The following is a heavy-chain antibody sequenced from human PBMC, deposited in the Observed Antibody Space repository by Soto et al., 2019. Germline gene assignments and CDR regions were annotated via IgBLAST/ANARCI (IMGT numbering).Heavy chain of an antibody. J-gene: IGHJ5*02. Sequence: QVQLRESGPGLVKPSQTLSLTCSVSGASVAGGSYYWSWVRQPPGQGLEWIGYIPTRGRPFYNPSLCSRVISSADTSKNQPLLQLTAVPAADTAVYSCPRYTYIGYDFGRWGQGTLGTVAA. V-gene: IGHV4-30-4*01. CDR3: PRYTYIGYDFGR. D-gene: IGHD5-12*01. CDR1: GASVAGGSYY. CDR2: IPTRGRP.